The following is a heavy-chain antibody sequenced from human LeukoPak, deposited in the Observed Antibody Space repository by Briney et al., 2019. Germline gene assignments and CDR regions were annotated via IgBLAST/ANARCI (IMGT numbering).Heavy chain of an antibody. CDR3: ARVEYRGSRGYSVYCFDY. J-gene: IGHJ4*02. CDR1: GFTFSSYE. D-gene: IGHD3-22*01. CDR2: INHSGST. Sequence: GSLRLSCAASGFTFSSYEMNWIRQPPGKGLEWIGEINHSGSTNYNPSLKSRVTISVDTSKNQFSLKLSSVTAADTAVYYCARVEYRGSRGYSVYCFDYWGQGSLVTVSS. V-gene: IGHV4-34*01.